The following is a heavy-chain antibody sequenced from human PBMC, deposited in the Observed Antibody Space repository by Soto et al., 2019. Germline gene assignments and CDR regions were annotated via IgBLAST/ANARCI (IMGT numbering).Heavy chain of an antibody. Sequence: TSETLSLTCTVSGASISSSIYYWGWIRQPPGKGLEWIGTIYYNGRTYYNASLKSRVTISVDTSKNQFSLKLNPVTAADTAVYYCARVPQRDYGYPDYWGQGALVTVSS. CDR2: IYYNGRT. D-gene: IGHD5-12*01. V-gene: IGHV4-39*01. J-gene: IGHJ4*02. CDR3: ARVPQRDYGYPDY. CDR1: GASISSSIYY.